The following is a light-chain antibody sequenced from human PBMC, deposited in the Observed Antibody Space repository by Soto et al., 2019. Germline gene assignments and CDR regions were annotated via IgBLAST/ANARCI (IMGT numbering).Light chain of an antibody. V-gene: IGLV2-14*01. J-gene: IGLJ1*01. CDR2: GVS. Sequence: QSALTQPASVSGSPGQSITISCTGSSNDIGAYKYVSWYRQYPGKAPKLIIFGVSNRPSGVSNRFSGSKSGNTASLTIAGLQAEDEADYHCSSYTTGGTLYVFGGGTKVTVL. CDR1: SNDIGAYKY. CDR3: SSYTTGGTLYV.